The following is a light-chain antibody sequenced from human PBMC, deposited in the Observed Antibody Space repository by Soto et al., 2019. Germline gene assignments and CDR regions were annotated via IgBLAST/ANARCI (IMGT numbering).Light chain of an antibody. V-gene: IGKV1-5*01. CDR2: DVS. CDR1: QNIGTS. CDR3: QQANSFPIT. J-gene: IGKJ5*01. Sequence: DIQMTQSPSALSASVGDRVTLTCRASQNIGTSLAWYQQKPGRAPKVLIYDVSTLERGVPSRFSGSQFGSEFTLTISSLQPEDFATYYCQQANSFPITFGQGTRLEIK.